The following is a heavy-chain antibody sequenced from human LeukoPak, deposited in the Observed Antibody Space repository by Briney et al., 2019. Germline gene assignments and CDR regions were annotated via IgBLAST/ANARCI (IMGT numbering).Heavy chain of an antibody. CDR2: IYWNGGE. CDR3: GHRGNYASLSYSSHFDY. V-gene: IGHV2-5*01. CDR1: GFSLSTSGVG. J-gene: IGHJ4*02. D-gene: IGHD3-10*01. Sequence: MGSGPTLVNPTQTLTLTCTFSGFSLSTSGVGVGWIRQPPGKALEWLAVIYWNGGERYNPSLESRLTITKDTSKNQVVLTMTNMDPVDTATYYCGHRGNYASLSYSSHFDYWGQGTLVTVSS.